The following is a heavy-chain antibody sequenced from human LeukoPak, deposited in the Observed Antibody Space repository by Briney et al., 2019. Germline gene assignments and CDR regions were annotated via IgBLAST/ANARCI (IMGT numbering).Heavy chain of an antibody. V-gene: IGHV4-39*07. CDR3: ARDRGTWNDDGFDY. Sequence: SETLSLTCTVSGGSISSSSYYWGWIRQPPGKGLEWIGSIYYSGSTYYNPSLKSRVTISVYTSKNQFSLKLSSVTAADTAVYYCARDRGTWNDDGFDYWGQGTLVTVSS. J-gene: IGHJ4*02. CDR2: IYYSGST. D-gene: IGHD1-1*01. CDR1: GGSISSSSYY.